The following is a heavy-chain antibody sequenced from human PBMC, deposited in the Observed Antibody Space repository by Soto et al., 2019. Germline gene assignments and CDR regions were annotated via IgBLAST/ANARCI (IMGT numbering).Heavy chain of an antibody. Sequence: SVKVSCKASGGTFSSYAISWVRQAPGQGLEWMGGIIPIFGTANYAQKFQGRVTITADESTSTAYMELSSLRSEDTAVYCCAREWGWLQYPAGAFDIWGQGTMVTVSS. D-gene: IGHD5-12*01. CDR1: GGTFSSYA. V-gene: IGHV1-69*13. CDR2: IIPIFGTA. J-gene: IGHJ3*02. CDR3: AREWGWLQYPAGAFDI.